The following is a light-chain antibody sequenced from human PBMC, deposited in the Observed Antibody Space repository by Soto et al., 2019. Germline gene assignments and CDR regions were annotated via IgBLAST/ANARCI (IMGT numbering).Light chain of an antibody. V-gene: IGKV1-5*01. CDR2: DAS. CDR1: QSISSW. CDR3: QQYNSLSWT. Sequence: DIQMTQSPSTLSASVIDGVTTTCRASQSISSWLAWYQQKPGKAPKLLIYDASSLESGVPSRFSGSGSGTEFTLTISSLQPDDFATYYCQQYNSLSWTFGQGTKVDI. J-gene: IGKJ1*01.